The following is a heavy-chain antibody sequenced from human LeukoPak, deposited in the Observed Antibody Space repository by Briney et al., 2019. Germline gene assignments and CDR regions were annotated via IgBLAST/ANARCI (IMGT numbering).Heavy chain of an antibody. CDR2: IYHSGST. V-gene: IGHV4-38-2*02. CDR3: ARVSHVDTAMASVGY. Sequence: SETLSLTCTVFGYSISSGYYWGWIRQPPGKGLEWIGSIYHSGSTYYNPSLKSRVTISVDTSKNQFSLKLSSVTAADTAVYYCARVSHVDTAMASVGYWGQGTLVTVSS. D-gene: IGHD5-18*01. CDR1: GYSISSGYY. J-gene: IGHJ4*02.